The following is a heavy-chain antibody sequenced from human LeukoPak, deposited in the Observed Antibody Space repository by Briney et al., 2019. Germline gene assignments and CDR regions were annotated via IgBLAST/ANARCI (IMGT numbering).Heavy chain of an antibody. Sequence: PSETLSLTCTVSGGSISSSSYYWGWIRQPPGKGLEWIGSIYYSGSTYYNPSLKSRVTISVDTSKNQFSLKLSSVTAADTAVYYCASGGEASSNYYYYYYMDVWGKGTTVTVSS. D-gene: IGHD3-10*01. CDR3: ASGGEASSNYYYYYYMDV. V-gene: IGHV4-39*07. J-gene: IGHJ6*03. CDR1: GGSISSSSYY. CDR2: IYYSGST.